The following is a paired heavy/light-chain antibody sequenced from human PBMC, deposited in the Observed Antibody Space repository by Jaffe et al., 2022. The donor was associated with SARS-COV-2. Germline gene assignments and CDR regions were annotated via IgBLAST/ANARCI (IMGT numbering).Heavy chain of an antibody. V-gene: IGHV1-18*01. J-gene: IGHJ4*02. CDR2: ISTYNGNT. CDR3: GRGVLDY. Sequence: QVQLVQSGGEVKKPGASVKVSCKTSGYTFTSYGVSWVRQAPGQGLEWMGWISTYNGNTKYAQKLQGRVTMTTDTSTSTAYMELRSLTSDDTAVYYCGRGVLDYWGQGTLVTVSS. CDR1: GYTFTSYG.
Light chain of an antibody. Sequence: DIQMTQSPSSLSASVGDRVTITCRASQDIRNDLGWYQQKPGKAPKRLIYAASSLQSGVPSRFSGSGSGTEFTLIISSLQPEDFATYYCLHHSTYPWTFGQGTKVEIK. V-gene: IGKV1-17*01. CDR1: QDIRND. J-gene: IGKJ1*01. CDR3: LHHSTYPWT. CDR2: AAS.